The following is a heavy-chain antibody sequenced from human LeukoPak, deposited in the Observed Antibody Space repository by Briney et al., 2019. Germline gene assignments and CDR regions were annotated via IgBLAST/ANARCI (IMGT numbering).Heavy chain of an antibody. CDR3: ARLNYGDYYFSEYYFDY. V-gene: IGHV4-59*08. J-gene: IGHJ4*02. Sequence: PSETLSLTCTVSGGSISSYYWSWIRQPPGKGLEWIGYIYYSGSTNYNPSLKSRVTISVDTSKNQFSLKPSSVTAADTAVYYCARLNYGDYYFSEYYFDYWGQGTLVTVSS. CDR1: GGSISSYY. D-gene: IGHD4-17*01. CDR2: IYYSGST.